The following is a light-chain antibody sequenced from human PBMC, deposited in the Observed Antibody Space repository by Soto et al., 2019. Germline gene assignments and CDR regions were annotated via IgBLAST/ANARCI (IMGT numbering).Light chain of an antibody. CDR3: MQGLTTPLT. J-gene: IGKJ4*01. CDR2: LGS. Sequence: DIVLTQSPLSLPVTPGEPASISCRSSQSLLSSNGNNYLDWYLQKPGQSPQVLIYLGSNRASGVPDRFSGSGSGTDFTLKISRVEAEDVGVCYCMQGLTTPLTFGGGTKVEIK. CDR1: QSLLSSNGNNY. V-gene: IGKV2-28*01.